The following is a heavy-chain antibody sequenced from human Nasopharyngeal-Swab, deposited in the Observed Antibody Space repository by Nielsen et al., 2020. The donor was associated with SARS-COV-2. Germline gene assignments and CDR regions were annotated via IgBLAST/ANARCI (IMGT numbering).Heavy chain of an antibody. J-gene: IGHJ4*02. CDR2: VRSKGNNYAT. V-gene: IGHV3-73*01. CDR1: GFTFDDYA. CDR3: TRCGGGCYSGRDY. Sequence: GGSLRLSCAASGFTFDDYAMSWVRQASGKGLEWVGRVRSKGNNYATAYSASVKGRFIIFRDDPTNTAYLQMNSLKTEDTAMYYCTRCGGGCYSGRDYWGQGTLVTVSS. D-gene: IGHD2-15*01.